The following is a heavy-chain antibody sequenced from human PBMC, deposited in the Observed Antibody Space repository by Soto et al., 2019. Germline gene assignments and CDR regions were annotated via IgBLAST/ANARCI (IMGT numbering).Heavy chain of an antibody. D-gene: IGHD3-10*01. J-gene: IGHJ6*01. Sequence: EVQLVESGGGLVQPGGSLRLSCAASGFTFSLYSMSWVRQAPGKGLEWVSYISRSSTGIHYADSVKGRFTISRDDVTKSTPLQMNSLRGGDTAVYYCARAVTWGLDVWGQGTTVSISS. CDR1: GFTFSLYS. CDR2: ISRSSTGI. CDR3: ARAVTWGLDV. V-gene: IGHV3-48*04.